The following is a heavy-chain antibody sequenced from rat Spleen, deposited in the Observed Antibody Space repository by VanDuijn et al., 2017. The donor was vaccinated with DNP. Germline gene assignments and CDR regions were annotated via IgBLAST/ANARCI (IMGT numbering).Heavy chain of an antibody. CDR2: IIYDGSST. D-gene: IGHD1-2*01. Sequence: EVQLVESGGGLVQPGRSLKLSCAASGFTFSDYAMAWVRQAPKKGLEWVATIIYDGSSTYYRDSVKGRFTISRDNAKSTHYLQMDNLRSEDTATYYCASSYSSYIFDYWGQGVMVTVSS. V-gene: IGHV5-17*01. J-gene: IGHJ2*01. CDR3: ASSYSSYIFDY. CDR1: GFTFSDYA.